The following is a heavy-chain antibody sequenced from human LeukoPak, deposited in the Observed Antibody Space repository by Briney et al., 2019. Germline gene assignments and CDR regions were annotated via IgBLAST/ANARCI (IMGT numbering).Heavy chain of an antibody. J-gene: IGHJ4*02. CDR3: ARGGIAVAGVQYGY. CDR1: GFTFSSYA. D-gene: IGHD6-19*01. V-gene: IGHV4-34*01. CDR2: INHSGST. Sequence: GSLRLSCAASGFTFSSYAMSWVRQPPGKGLEWIGEINHSGSTNYNPSLKSRVTISVDTSKNQFSLKLSSVTAADTAVYYCARGGIAVAGVQYGYWGQGTLVTVSS.